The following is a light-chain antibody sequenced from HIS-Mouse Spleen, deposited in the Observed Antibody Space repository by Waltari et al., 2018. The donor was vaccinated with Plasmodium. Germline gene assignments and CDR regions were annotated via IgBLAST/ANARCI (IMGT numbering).Light chain of an antibody. CDR2: PAS. V-gene: IGKV4-1*01. CDR3: QQYYSTPWT. J-gene: IGKJ1*01. CDR1: QSVLYSSNNKNY. Sequence: DIVMTQSPDSLAVSLGERATINCKSSQSVLYSSNNKNYLAWYQQKPGQPPKLLISPASTRESGVPDRFSGSGSGTDFTLTISSLQAEDVAVYYCQQYYSTPWTFGQGTKVEIK.